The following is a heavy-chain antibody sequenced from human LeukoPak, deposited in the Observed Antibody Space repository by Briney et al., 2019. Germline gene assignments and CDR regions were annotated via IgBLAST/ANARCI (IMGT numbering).Heavy chain of an antibody. CDR3: ARTSPPGRRTVDRVGGDDY. J-gene: IGHJ4*02. CDR2: IYHSGST. D-gene: IGHD4-23*01. Sequence: SGTLSLTCAVSGGSISSSNWWSWVRQPPGKGLEWIGEIYHSGSTNYNPSLKSRATISVDKSKNQFSLKLSSVTAADTAVYYCARTSPPGRRTVDRVGGDDYWGQGTLVTVSS. CDR1: GGSISSSNW. V-gene: IGHV4-4*02.